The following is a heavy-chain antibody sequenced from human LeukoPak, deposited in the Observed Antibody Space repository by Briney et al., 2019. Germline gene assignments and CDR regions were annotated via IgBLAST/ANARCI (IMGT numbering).Heavy chain of an antibody. D-gene: IGHD2-15*01. CDR2: ISGTGGDT. CDR3: AKDWCSGGSCYPISNFDY. V-gene: IGHV3-23*01. CDR1: GFALSSYA. J-gene: IGHJ4*02. Sequence: GSLRLSCAASGFALSSYAMSWVRQAPGKGLEWVSIISGTGGDTYYADSVKGRFTISRDNSKSTLYLQMNTLRAEDTAVYYCAKDWCSGGSCYPISNFDYWGQGTLVTVS.